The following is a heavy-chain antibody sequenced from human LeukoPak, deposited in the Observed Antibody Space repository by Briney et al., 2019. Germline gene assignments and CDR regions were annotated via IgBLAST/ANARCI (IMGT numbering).Heavy chain of an antibody. CDR2: IGGGGSDT. CDR3: AKDVFRWAFDI. V-gene: IGHV3-23*01. Sequence: GGSLRLSCAVAGFNFWNTGMSWVRQAPGKGLEWVSAIGGGGSDTKYTDSVKGRFTILRDISKDTLYLQMNSLRAEDTAVYFCAKDVFRWAFDIWGQGTMVTVSA. D-gene: IGHD5-24*01. CDR1: GFNFWNTG. J-gene: IGHJ3*02.